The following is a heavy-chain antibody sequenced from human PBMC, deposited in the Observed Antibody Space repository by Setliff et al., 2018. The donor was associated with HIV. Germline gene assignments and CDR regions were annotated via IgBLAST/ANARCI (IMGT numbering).Heavy chain of an antibody. CDR2: IRGFNGNT. D-gene: IGHD6-19*01. V-gene: IGHV1-18*01. CDR1: GYSFARYG. Sequence: ASVKVSCKASGYSFARYGLSWVRQAPGPGLEWMGWIRGFNGNTKYAQSFQDRVAMTTETATSTEYMEMRSLRSYDTAVYFCARVPYRSAWFSGGHDAFDIWGQGTMVTVSS. CDR3: ARVPYRSAWFSGGHDAFDI. J-gene: IGHJ3*02.